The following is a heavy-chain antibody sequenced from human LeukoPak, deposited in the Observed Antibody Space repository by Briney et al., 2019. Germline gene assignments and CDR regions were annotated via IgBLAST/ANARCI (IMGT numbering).Heavy chain of an antibody. D-gene: IGHD3-22*01. CDR3: AREYYERTKAPAFDI. J-gene: IGHJ3*02. Sequence: SQTLSLTCTVSGGSISSGSYYWSWIRQPAGKGLEWIGRIYTSGSTNYNPSLKSRVTILVDTSKNQFSLNLSSVTAADTAVYYCAREYYERTKAPAFDIWGQGTMVTVSS. CDR1: GGSISSGSYY. V-gene: IGHV4-61*02. CDR2: IYTSGST.